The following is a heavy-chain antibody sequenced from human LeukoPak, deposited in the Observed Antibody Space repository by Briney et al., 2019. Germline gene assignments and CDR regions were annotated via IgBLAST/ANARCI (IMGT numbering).Heavy chain of an antibody. J-gene: IGHJ3*02. D-gene: IGHD2-15*01. V-gene: IGHV3-30*03. Sequence: GGSLRLSCAASGFTFSDYAMSWVRQAPGKGLEWVAVISYDGSNKYYADSVKGRFTISRDNSKNTLYLQMNSLRAEDTAVYYCATLDIVVVVAAPGAFDIWGQGTMVTVSS. CDR1: GFTFSDYA. CDR3: ATLDIVVVVAAPGAFDI. CDR2: ISYDGSNK.